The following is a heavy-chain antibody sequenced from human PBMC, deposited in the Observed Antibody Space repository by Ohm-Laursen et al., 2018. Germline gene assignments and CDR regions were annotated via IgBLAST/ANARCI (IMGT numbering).Heavy chain of an antibody. CDR2: IRGSGGSA. J-gene: IGHJ4*02. D-gene: IGHD6-19*01. CDR3: AKGSRTSGWPN. CDR1: GFTFSSYA. V-gene: IGHV3-23*01. Sequence: SLRLSCSAPGFTFSSYAMSWVRQTPGKELEWVSVIRGSGGSAFYADSVKGRFTISRDNSKNMLYLQMNSLRAEDTAIYYCAKGSRTSGWPNWGQGTLVTVSS.